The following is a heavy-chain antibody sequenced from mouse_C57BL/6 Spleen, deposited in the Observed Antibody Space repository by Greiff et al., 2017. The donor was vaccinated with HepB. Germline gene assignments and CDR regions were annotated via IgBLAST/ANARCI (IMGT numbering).Heavy chain of an antibody. CDR3: ARIYDGYYHYAMDY. Sequence: EVMLVESGGGLVKPGGSLKLSCAASGFTFSDHGMHWVRQAPEKGLEWVAYISSGSSTIYYADTVKGRFTISRDNAKKTLFLQMTSLRSEDTAMYYCARIYDGYYHYAMDYWGQGTSVTVSS. V-gene: IGHV5-17*01. CDR1: GFTFSDHG. D-gene: IGHD2-3*01. J-gene: IGHJ4*01. CDR2: ISSGSSTI.